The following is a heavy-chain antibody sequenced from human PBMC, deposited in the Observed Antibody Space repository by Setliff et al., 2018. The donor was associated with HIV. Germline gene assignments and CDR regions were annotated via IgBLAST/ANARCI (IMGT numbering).Heavy chain of an antibody. CDR1: GYTFTSYG. CDR2: IGAYNGNT. V-gene: IGHV1-18*01. J-gene: IGHJ3*02. Sequence: ASVKVSCKASGYTFTSYGISWVRQAPGQGLEWMGWIGAYNGNTNYAQKFQGRVTMTTDTSTSTAYMELKSLRSDDTAVYYCARDHSYCSRTSCYHSTVLTIGAFDIWCQGTMVTV. CDR3: ARDHSYCSRTSCYHSTVLTIGAFDI. D-gene: IGHD2-2*01.